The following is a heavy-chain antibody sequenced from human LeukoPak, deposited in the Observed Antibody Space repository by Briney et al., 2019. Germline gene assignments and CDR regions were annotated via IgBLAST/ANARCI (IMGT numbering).Heavy chain of an antibody. D-gene: IGHD6-13*01. Sequence: GGSLRLSCAAFGFTFDDYAMHWVRQAPGKGLEWVSGISWNSGSIGYADSVKGRFTISRDNAKNSLYLQMNSLRADDMALYYCTKAYSSSWYEGLDYWGQGTLVTVSS. CDR1: GFTFDDYA. CDR3: TKAYSSSWYEGLDY. J-gene: IGHJ4*02. CDR2: ISWNSGSI. V-gene: IGHV3-9*03.